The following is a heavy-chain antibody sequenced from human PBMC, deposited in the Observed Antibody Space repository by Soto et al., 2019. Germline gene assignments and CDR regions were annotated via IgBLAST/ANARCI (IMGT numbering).Heavy chain of an antibody. CDR2: TYYRSKWYN. D-gene: IGHD3-3*01. CDR3: ARVSSITIFGVVIIRGFPDV. CDR1: GDSVSSNSAA. V-gene: IGHV6-1*01. Sequence: SQTLSLTCAISGDSVSSNSAAWNWIRQSPSRGLEWLGRTYYRSKWYNDYAVSVKSRITINPDTSKNQFSLQLNSVTPEDTAVYYCARVSSITIFGVVIIRGFPDVWGQGTTVTVSS. J-gene: IGHJ6*02.